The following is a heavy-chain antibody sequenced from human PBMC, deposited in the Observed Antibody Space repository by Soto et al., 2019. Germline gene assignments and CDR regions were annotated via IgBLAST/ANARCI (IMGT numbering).Heavy chain of an antibody. CDR3: ATKSGGGWQDGLDV. D-gene: IGHD6-19*01. J-gene: IGHJ6*02. Sequence: SETLSLTCTVSGGSISSSRYYWGWIRQPPGKGLEWIGSIYYSGSTYYNASLKSRVTISVDTSKNQFSLKLSSVTAADTAVYYCATKSGGGWQDGLDVWGQGTTVTVSS. CDR2: IYYSGST. CDR1: GGSISSSRYY. V-gene: IGHV4-39*01.